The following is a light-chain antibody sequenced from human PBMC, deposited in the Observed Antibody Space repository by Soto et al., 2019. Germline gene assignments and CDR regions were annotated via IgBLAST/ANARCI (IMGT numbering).Light chain of an antibody. J-gene: IGLJ2*01. CDR2: STN. Sequence: QAVVSQEPSFSVSPGGTVTLTCGLTSGSVLTNYYPTWYQQTPGQAPRTLIYSTNIRSSGVPDRFSGSILGNKAALTITGAQADDESDYYCALYVGTGTVVFGGGTKLTVL. CDR1: SGSVLTNYY. V-gene: IGLV8-61*01. CDR3: ALYVGTGTVV.